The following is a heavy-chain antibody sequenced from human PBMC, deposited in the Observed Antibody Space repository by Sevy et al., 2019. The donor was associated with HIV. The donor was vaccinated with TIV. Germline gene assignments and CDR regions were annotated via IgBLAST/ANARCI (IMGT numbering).Heavy chain of an antibody. CDR2: INGDGNST. Sequence: GGSQRLSCVASGFTFSNYWMHWVRQAPGKGLVWVSRINGDGNSTSYADSVKGRFTISRDNAKNTVYLQMSSLRGEDTAVYYCARDLGIVGPKNNWFDPWGQGTLVTVSS. D-gene: IGHD1-26*01. CDR1: GFTFSNYW. V-gene: IGHV3-74*01. J-gene: IGHJ5*02. CDR3: ARDLGIVGPKNNWFDP.